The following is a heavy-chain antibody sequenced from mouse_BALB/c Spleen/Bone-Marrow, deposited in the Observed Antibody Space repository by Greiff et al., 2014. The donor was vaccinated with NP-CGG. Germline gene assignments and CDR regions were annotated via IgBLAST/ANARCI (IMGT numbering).Heavy chain of an antibody. Sequence: EVQLQQSGAELVKPGASVKLSCTASGFNIKDTYMHWVKQRPEQGLEWIGRIDPANGNTKYDPKFQGKATITADTSSNTAYLQLSSLTSEDTAVYYCARFQVRSLLDYWGQGTSVTVAS. D-gene: IGHD2-14*01. V-gene: IGHV14-3*02. CDR1: GFNIKDTY. CDR3: ARFQVRSLLDY. CDR2: IDPANGNT. J-gene: IGHJ4*01.